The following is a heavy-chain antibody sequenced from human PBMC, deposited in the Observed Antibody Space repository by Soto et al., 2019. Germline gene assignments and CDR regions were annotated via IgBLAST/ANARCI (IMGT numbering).Heavy chain of an antibody. V-gene: IGHV3-13*01. CDR3: ARSWGNYYGSGSYSRSYMDV. CDR1: GFTFSSYD. CDR2: IGTAGDT. D-gene: IGHD3-10*01. J-gene: IGHJ6*03. Sequence: GGSLSLSCAASGFTFSSYDMHWVRQATGKGLEWVSAIGTAGDTYYPGSVKGRFTISRENAKNSLYLQMNSLRAGDTAVYYCARSWGNYYGSGSYSRSYMDVWGKGTTVTVSS.